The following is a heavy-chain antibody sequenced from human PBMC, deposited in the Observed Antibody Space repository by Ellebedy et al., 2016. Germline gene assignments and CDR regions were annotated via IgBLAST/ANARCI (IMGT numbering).Heavy chain of an antibody. CDR2: IYHSGST. CDR3: ARDRGRIRGVIVGYYGMDV. Sequence: SETLSLTCAVYGGSFSGYYWSWVRQPPGKGLEWIGEIYHSGSTNYNPSLKSRVTISVDTSKNQFSLKLSSVTAAGTAVYYCARDRGRIRGVIVGYYGMDVWGQGTTVTVSS. V-gene: IGHV4-34*01. CDR1: GGSFSGYY. J-gene: IGHJ6*02. D-gene: IGHD3-10*01.